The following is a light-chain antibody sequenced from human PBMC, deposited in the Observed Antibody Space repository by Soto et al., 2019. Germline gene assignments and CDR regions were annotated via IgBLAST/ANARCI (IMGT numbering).Light chain of an antibody. CDR3: QQYSSYSPIT. J-gene: IGKJ5*01. Sequence: EIQMTQSPSTLYASVGDRLTITCRASQSINNWLAWYQKKPGRAPKLLIYKASVLETVAPSRFSGTGSGTEFTLTINGLQPDDFATYYCQQYSSYSPITFGQGRRLAIK. CDR1: QSINNW. CDR2: KAS. V-gene: IGKV1-5*03.